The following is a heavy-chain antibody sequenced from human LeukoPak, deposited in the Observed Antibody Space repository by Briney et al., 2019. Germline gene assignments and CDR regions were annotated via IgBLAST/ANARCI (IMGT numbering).Heavy chain of an antibody. D-gene: IGHD6-19*01. Sequence: SETLSLTCTVSGGSISSSSYYWGWIRQPPGKGLEWIGSIYYSGSTYYNPSLKSRVTISVDTSKNQFSLKLSSVTAADTAVYYCARHEVVAGIRGPVDYWGQGTLVTVSS. CDR2: IYYSGST. CDR3: ARHEVVAGIRGPVDY. J-gene: IGHJ4*02. V-gene: IGHV4-39*01. CDR1: GGSISSSSYY.